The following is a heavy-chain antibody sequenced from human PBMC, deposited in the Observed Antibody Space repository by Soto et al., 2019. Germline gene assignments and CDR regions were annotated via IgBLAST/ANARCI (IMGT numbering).Heavy chain of an antibody. CDR2: IIPIFGTA. Sequence: SVKVSCKASGGTFSSYAISWVRQAPGRGLEWMGGIIPIFGTANYAQKFQGRVTITADKSTSTAYMELSSLRSEDTAVYYCARDRRIVVVRNYYYYGMDVWGQGTTVTVSS. J-gene: IGHJ6*02. CDR1: GGTFSSYA. CDR3: ARDRRIVVVRNYYYYGMDV. V-gene: IGHV1-69*06. D-gene: IGHD3-22*01.